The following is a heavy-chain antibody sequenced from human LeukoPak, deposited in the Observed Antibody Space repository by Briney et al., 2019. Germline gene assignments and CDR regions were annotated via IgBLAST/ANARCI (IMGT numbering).Heavy chain of an antibody. J-gene: IGHJ4*02. V-gene: IGHV3-53*01. D-gene: IGHD3-9*01. CDR2: IYSGGST. CDR1: GFTVSSNY. Sequence: PGGSLRLSCAASGFTVSSNYMSWVRQAPGKGLEWVSVIYSGGSTYYADSVKGRFTISRDNSKNTLYLQMNSLRAEDTAVYYCARGLRDYDILTGSYLFDYWGQGTLVTVSS. CDR3: ARGLRDYDILTGSYLFDY.